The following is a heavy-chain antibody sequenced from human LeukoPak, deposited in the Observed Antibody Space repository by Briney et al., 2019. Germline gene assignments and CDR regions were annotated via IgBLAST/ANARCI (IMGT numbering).Heavy chain of an antibody. CDR2: IYIGGST. V-gene: IGHV3-66*01. J-gene: IGHJ4*02. CDR1: GFSVSSNY. CDR3: ARGVGDCRGGSCYY. D-gene: IGHD2-15*01. Sequence: GGSLRLSCTASGFSVSSNYMSWVRQVPGKGLEWFSVIYIGGSTYYADAVRGRFTISRDNSKNTVHLQMNSLRAEDTAVYYCARGVGDCRGGSCYYWGQGTLVTVSS.